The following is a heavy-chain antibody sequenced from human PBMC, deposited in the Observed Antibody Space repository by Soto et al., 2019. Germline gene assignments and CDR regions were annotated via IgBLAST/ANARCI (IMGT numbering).Heavy chain of an antibody. V-gene: IGHV1-69*12. CDR1: GGTFSSYA. J-gene: IGHJ6*02. Sequence: QVQLVQSGAEVKKPGSSVKVSCKASGGTFSSYAISWVRQAPGQGLEWMGGIIPIFGTANYAQKFQGRVTITADEXTXTAYMELSSLRSEDTAVYYCATTTHTVWSAIYGMDVWGQGTTVTVSS. CDR3: ATTTHTVWSAIYGMDV. CDR2: IIPIFGTA. D-gene: IGHD3-3*01.